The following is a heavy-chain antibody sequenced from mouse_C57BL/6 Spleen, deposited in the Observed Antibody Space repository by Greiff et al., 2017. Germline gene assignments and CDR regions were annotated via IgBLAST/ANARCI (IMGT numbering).Heavy chain of an antibody. CDR2: ISDGGSYT. J-gene: IGHJ2*01. V-gene: IGHV5-4*03. Sequence: EVKVVESGGGLVKPGGSLTLSCAASGFTFSSYAMSWVRQTPEKRLEWVATISDGGSYTYYPDNVKGRFTISRDNDKNNLYLQMSHLKSEDTAMYYCASEETVYYFDYRGQGTTLTVSS. CDR1: GFTFSSYA. CDR3: ASEETVYYFDY. D-gene: IGHD4-1*01.